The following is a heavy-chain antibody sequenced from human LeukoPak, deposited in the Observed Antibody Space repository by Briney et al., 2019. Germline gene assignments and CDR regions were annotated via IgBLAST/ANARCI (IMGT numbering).Heavy chain of an antibody. D-gene: IGHD3-16*01. CDR3: ARGRFLGP. Sequence: SETLSLTCTVSGGSISSSYWSWIRQPPGKGLEWIGEINHSGSTNYNPSLKSRVTISVDTSKNQFSLKLSSVTAADTAVYYCARGRFLGPWGQGTLVTVSS. J-gene: IGHJ5*02. CDR1: GGSISSSY. CDR2: INHSGST. V-gene: IGHV4-34*01.